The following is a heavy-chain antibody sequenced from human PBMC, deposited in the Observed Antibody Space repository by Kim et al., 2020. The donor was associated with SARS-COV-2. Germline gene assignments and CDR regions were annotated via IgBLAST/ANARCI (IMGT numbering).Heavy chain of an antibody. D-gene: IGHD3-10*01. V-gene: IGHV5-51*01. CDR2: IYPGDSDT. CDR3: SSALLWFGEPPRAAFDI. CDR1: GYSFTSYW. J-gene: IGHJ3*02. Sequence: GESLKISCKGSGYSFTSYWIGWVRQMPGKGLEWMGIIYPGDSDTRYSPSFQGQVTISADKSISTAYLQWSSLKASDTAMYYCSSALLWFGEPPRAAFDIWGQGTMVTVSS.